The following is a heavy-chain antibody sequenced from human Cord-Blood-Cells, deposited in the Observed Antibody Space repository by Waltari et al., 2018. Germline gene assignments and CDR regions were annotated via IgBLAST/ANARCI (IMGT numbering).Heavy chain of an antibody. CDR3: ARGHTIAAAGSGNWFDP. D-gene: IGHD6-13*01. CDR1: GGSISSGGYY. J-gene: IGHJ5*02. V-gene: IGHV4-31*03. CDR2: IYYSGST. Sequence: QESGPGLVKPSQTLSLTCTVSGGSISSGGYYCSWIRQHPGKGLEWIGYIYYSGSTYYNPSLKSRVTISVDTSKNQFSLKLSSVTAADTAVYYCARGHTIAAAGSGNWFDPWGQGTLVTVSS.